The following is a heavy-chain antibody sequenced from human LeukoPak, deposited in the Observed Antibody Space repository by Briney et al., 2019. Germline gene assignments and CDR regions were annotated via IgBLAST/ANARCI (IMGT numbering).Heavy chain of an antibody. CDR2: ISGVGGST. Sequence: RTGGSLRLSRAASGFTFDDYAMHWVRQTPGKGLEWVSLISGVGGSTYYTDSVRGRFTISRDNSQNSLYLQMNSLTTEDTAFYFCAKDLTISGSAWFDPWGQGTLVTVSS. J-gene: IGHJ5*02. V-gene: IGHV3-43*02. CDR1: GFTFDDYA. D-gene: IGHD3-10*01. CDR3: AKDLTISGSAWFDP.